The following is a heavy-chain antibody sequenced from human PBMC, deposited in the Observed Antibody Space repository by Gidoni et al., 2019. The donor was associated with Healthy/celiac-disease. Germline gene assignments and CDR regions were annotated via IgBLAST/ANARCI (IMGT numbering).Heavy chain of an antibody. CDR1: GGSISSGAYY. Sequence: QVLLQESGPGLVKPSPTLSLTCTVSGGSISSGAYYWGWIRQPPGKGLEWIGYIYHGGSTYYNPSLKSRVSTSIDTSKNQFSLKLSSVTAADTAVYFCARADYGSGTYYNWFDPWGQGTLVTVSS. CDR2: IYHGGST. D-gene: IGHD3-10*01. CDR3: ARADYGSGTYYNWFDP. J-gene: IGHJ5*02. V-gene: IGHV4-30-4*01.